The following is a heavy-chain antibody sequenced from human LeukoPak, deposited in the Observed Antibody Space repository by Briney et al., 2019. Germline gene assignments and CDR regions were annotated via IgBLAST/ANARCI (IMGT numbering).Heavy chain of an antibody. CDR3: ARDTGTATTTLNC. Sequence: PGGSLRLSCAASGFTFSSYSMNWVRQSPGKGLEWVSSISSSSSYIYYADSVKGRFTISRDNAKNSLYLQMNSLRAEDTAVYYCARDTGTATTTLNCWGQGPLVTVSS. V-gene: IGHV3-21*01. J-gene: IGHJ4*02. CDR2: ISSSSSYI. D-gene: IGHD1-1*01. CDR1: GFTFSSYS.